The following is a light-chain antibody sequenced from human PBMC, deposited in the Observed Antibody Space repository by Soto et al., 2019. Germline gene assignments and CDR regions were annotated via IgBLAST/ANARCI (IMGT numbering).Light chain of an antibody. V-gene: IGKV1-39*01. Sequence: DIQMTQSPSSLSASVGDRVTITCRASQSISSYLNWYQQKPGKAPKLLIYAASSLQSGVPSRFSGGGSGTDFALTISSLQPQDFGTYYCQQSYSPPYTFGQGTKMEIK. CDR2: AAS. CDR1: QSISSY. CDR3: QQSYSPPYT. J-gene: IGKJ2*01.